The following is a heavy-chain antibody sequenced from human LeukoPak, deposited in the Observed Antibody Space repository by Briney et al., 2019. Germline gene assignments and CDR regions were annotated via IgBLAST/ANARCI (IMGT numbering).Heavy chain of an antibody. J-gene: IGHJ3*02. V-gene: IGHV4-39*01. CDR2: IYYSGTT. D-gene: IGHD6-13*01. CDR1: GGSISSSSYY. Sequence: SETLSLTCTVSGGSISSSSYYWGWIRQPPGKGLEWIGSIYYSGTTYYNPSLKSRVTISVDTSKNQFSLQLSSVTAADTAVYYCASHYSSSWYAFDIWGQGTMIPVSS. CDR3: ASHYSSSWYAFDI.